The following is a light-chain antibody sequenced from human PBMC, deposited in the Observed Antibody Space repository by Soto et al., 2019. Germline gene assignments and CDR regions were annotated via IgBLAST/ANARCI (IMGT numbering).Light chain of an antibody. CDR1: QSISSW. CDR3: QQFSSYSYT. J-gene: IGKJ2*01. Sequence: DIQMTQSPSTLSAPIGDRVTITCRASQSISSWLAWYQQKPGKAPKLLIYKASSLQSGVPSRFSGSGSGTEFTLTISSLQPDDFATYYCQQFSSYSYTFGQGTKLEIK. CDR2: KAS. V-gene: IGKV1-5*03.